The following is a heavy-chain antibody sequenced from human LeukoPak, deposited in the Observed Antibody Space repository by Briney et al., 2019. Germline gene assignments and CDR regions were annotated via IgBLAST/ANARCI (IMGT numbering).Heavy chain of an antibody. Sequence: GGSLRLSCAASGSTVSSNYMSWVRQAPGKGLEWVSVIYSGGSTYYADSVKGRFTISRDNSKNTLYLQMNSLRAEDTAVYYCARGIHSSWYRDYYYYYYMDVWGKGTTVTVSS. J-gene: IGHJ6*03. CDR2: IYSGGST. CDR3: ARGIHSSWYRDYYYYYYMDV. D-gene: IGHD6-13*01. CDR1: GSTVSSNY. V-gene: IGHV3-53*01.